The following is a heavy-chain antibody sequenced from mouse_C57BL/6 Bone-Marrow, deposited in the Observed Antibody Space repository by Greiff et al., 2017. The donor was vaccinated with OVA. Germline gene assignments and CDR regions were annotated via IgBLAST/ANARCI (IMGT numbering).Heavy chain of an antibody. V-gene: IGHV2-5*01. CDR3: AKVLYDGYYTMDY. D-gene: IGHD2-3*01. CDR2: IWRGGST. Sequence: QVQLQQSGPGLVQPSQSLSITCTVSGFSLTSYGVHWVRQSPGKGLEWLGVIWRGGSTDYNAAFMFRLSITKDNPKSQVFFKMNRLQADDTAIYYCAKVLYDGYYTMDYWGQGTSVTVAS. J-gene: IGHJ4*01. CDR1: GFSLTSYG.